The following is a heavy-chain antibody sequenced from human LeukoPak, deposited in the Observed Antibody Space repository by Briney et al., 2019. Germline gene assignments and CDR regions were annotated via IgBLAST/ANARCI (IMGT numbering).Heavy chain of an antibody. Sequence: GGSLRLSCEVSGFIFSNYGMHWVRQAPGKGLEWLALIWYDGRTKFHADSVKGRFTISRDNSANTLYLQMSSLRVEDTAVYYCAREWGRIAVAGGPGYWGQGARVTVSS. D-gene: IGHD6-19*01. CDR2: IWYDGRTK. J-gene: IGHJ4*02. V-gene: IGHV3-33*01. CDR3: AREWGRIAVAGGPGY. CDR1: GFIFSNYG.